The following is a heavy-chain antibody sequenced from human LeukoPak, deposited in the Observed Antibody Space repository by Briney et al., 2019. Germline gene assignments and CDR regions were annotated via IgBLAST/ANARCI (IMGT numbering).Heavy chain of an antibody. CDR2: IIPIFGTA. Sequence: GASVKVSCKASGGTFSSYAISWVRQAPGQGLEWMGGIIPIFGTANYAQKFQGRVTITADESTSTAYMELSSLRSEDTAVYYCATSSGYHSLYFQHWGQGTLVTVSS. CDR3: ATSSGYHSLYFQH. D-gene: IGHD3-22*01. CDR1: GGTFSSYA. J-gene: IGHJ1*01. V-gene: IGHV1-69*01.